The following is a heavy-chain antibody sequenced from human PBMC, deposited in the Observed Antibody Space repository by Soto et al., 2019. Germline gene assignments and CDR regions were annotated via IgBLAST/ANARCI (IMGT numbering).Heavy chain of an antibody. Sequence: GGSLRLSCAASGFTFSSYGMHWVRQAPGKGLEWVAVIWYDGSNKYYADSVKGRFTISRDNSKNTLYLQMNSLRAEDTAVYYCARDLTIFGVVPYYYYGMDVWGQGTTVTVSS. D-gene: IGHD3-3*01. CDR3: ARDLTIFGVVPYYYYGMDV. V-gene: IGHV3-33*01. CDR2: IWYDGSNK. J-gene: IGHJ6*02. CDR1: GFTFSSYG.